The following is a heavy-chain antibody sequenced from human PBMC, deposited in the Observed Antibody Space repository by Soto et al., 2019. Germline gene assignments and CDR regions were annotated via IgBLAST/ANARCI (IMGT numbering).Heavy chain of an antibody. CDR2: ISYDGSNK. D-gene: IGHD5-18*01. Sequence: GGSLRLSCAASGFTFSSYGMHWVRQAPGKGLEWVAVISYDGSNKYYADSVKGRFTISRDNSKNTLYLQMNSLRAEDTAVYYCARDSGNTAMVQWPDYWGQGTLVTVSS. J-gene: IGHJ4*02. V-gene: IGHV3-30*03. CDR3: ARDSGNTAMVQWPDY. CDR1: GFTFSSYG.